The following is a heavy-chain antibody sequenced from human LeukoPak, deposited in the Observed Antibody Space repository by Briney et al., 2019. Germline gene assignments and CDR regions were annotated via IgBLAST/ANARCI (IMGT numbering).Heavy chain of an antibody. D-gene: IGHD7-27*01. V-gene: IGHV4-61*02. Sequence: SQTLSLTCTVSGGSISSGSYYWSWIRQPAGKGLEWIGRIYTSGSTSYNPSLKSRVTISVDTSKNQFSLKLSSVTAADTAVYYCAREKGSNWGYYFDYWGQGTLVTVSS. J-gene: IGHJ4*02. CDR1: GGSISSGSYY. CDR2: IYTSGST. CDR3: AREKGSNWGYYFDY.